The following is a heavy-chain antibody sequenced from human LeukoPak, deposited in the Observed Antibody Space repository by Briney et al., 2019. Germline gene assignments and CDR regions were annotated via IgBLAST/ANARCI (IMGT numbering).Heavy chain of an antibody. CDR3: ARDTDLWDIVVVTAIQGDENYFDY. CDR1: GYTFTSYG. D-gene: IGHD2-21*02. J-gene: IGHJ4*02. CDR2: ISAYNGNT. V-gene: IGHV1-18*01. Sequence: ASVKVSCKASGYTFTSYGISWVRQAPGQGLEWMGWISAYNGNTNYAQKLQGRVTMTTDTSTSTAYMELRSLRSDDTAVYYCARDTDLWDIVVVTAIQGDENYFDYWGQGTLVTVSS.